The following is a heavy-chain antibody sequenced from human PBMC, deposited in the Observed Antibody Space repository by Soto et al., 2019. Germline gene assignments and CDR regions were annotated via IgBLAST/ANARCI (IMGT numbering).Heavy chain of an antibody. Sequence: SQTLSLTCAISGDSVSSNSAAWNWIRQSPSRGLEWLGRTYYRSKWYNDYAVSVKSRITINPDTSKNQFSLQLNSVTPEDTAVYYCARDKLYDSSGYYTTLYYFDYWGQGTLVTVSS. CDR1: GDSVSSNSAA. D-gene: IGHD3-22*01. J-gene: IGHJ4*02. CDR2: TYYRSKWYN. V-gene: IGHV6-1*01. CDR3: ARDKLYDSSGYYTTLYYFDY.